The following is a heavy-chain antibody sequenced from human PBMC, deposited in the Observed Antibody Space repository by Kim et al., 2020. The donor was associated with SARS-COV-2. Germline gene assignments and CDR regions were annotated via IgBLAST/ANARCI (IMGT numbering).Heavy chain of an antibody. V-gene: IGHV4-59*01. CDR3: ARAYYYGSDTPLAPFDY. D-gene: IGHD3-10*01. Sequence: SETLSLTCTVSGGSISSYYWSWIRQPPGKGLEWIGYIYYSGSTNYNPSLKSRVTISVDTSKNQFSLKLSSVTAADTAVYYCARAYYYGSDTPLAPFDYWGQGTLVTVSS. J-gene: IGHJ4*02. CDR1: GGSISSYY. CDR2: IYYSGST.